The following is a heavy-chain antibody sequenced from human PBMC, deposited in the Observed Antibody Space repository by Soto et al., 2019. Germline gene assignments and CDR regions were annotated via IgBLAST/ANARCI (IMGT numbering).Heavy chain of an antibody. J-gene: IGHJ5*02. CDR2: INHSGST. CDR3: AIQSLGELSA. V-gene: IGHV4-34*01. Sequence: SETLSLTCAVYGGSFSGYYWSWIRQPPGKGLEWIGEINHSGSTNYNPSLKSRVTISVDTSKNQFSLKLSSVTAADTAVYYCAIQSLGELSAWGQGALVTVSS. D-gene: IGHD3-16*02. CDR1: GGSFSGYY.